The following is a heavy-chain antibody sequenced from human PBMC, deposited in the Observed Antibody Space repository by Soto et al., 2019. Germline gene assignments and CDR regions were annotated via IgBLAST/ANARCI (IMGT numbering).Heavy chain of an antibody. CDR1: DGSLSPNY. J-gene: IGHJ5*02. CDR2: MYYSGTS. V-gene: IGHV4-39*01. D-gene: IGHD1-1*01. Sequence: SETLSLICTVSDGSLSPNYWGWIRQPPGKGLEWIGSMYYSGTSSYNPSLKSRVSMSVDTSKKQLSLRLTSVTAADTAVYFCARLQCYSPNCVPLDPWGQGTLVTVSS. CDR3: ARLQCYSPNCVPLDP.